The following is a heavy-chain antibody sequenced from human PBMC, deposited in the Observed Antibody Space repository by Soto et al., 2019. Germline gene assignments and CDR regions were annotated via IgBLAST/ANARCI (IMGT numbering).Heavy chain of an antibody. Sequence: QVQLVQSGAEVKKPGASVKVSCKASGYTFTSYAMHWVRQAPGQRLEWMGWINAGNGNTKYSQKFQGRVTITRDTSASTAYMELSSLRSEDTAVYYCALEVPFYYGSGSVDYWGQGTLVTVSS. CDR3: ALEVPFYYGSGSVDY. J-gene: IGHJ4*02. V-gene: IGHV1-3*01. D-gene: IGHD3-10*01. CDR1: GYTFTSYA. CDR2: INAGNGNT.